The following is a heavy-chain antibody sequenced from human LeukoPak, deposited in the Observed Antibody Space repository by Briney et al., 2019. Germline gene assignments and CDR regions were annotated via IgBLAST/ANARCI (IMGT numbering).Heavy chain of an antibody. CDR1: GFTFSSYA. J-gene: IGHJ4*02. D-gene: IGHD2-2*01. CDR2: ISYDGSNK. CDR3: ARGLGVPAAIVGDFGY. Sequence: GGSLRLSCAASGFTFSSYAIHWVRQAPGKGLEWVAVISYDGSNKYYADSVKGRFTISRDNSKNTLYLQMNSLRAEDTAVYYCARGLGVPAAIVGDFGYWGQGTLVTVSS. V-gene: IGHV3-30-3*01.